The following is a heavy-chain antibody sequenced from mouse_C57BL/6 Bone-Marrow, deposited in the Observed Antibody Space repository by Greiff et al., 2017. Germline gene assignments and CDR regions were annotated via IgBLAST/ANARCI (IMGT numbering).Heavy chain of an antibody. J-gene: IGHJ1*03. D-gene: IGHD1-1*01. CDR3: ARCPITTVVAGDWYFDV. V-gene: IGHV14-2*01. CDR1: GFNINDYY. Sequence: VQLKQSGAELVKPGASVKLSCTASGFNINDYYMHWVKQRTEQGLEWIGRIDPEDGETKYAPKFQGKATITADTSSNTAYLPLSSLTSEDTAVYYCARCPITTVVAGDWYFDVWGTGTTVTVSS. CDR2: IDPEDGET.